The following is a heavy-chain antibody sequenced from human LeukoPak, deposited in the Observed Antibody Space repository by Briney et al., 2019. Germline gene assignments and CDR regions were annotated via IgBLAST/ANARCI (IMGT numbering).Heavy chain of an antibody. V-gene: IGHV3-53*01. D-gene: IGHD5-24*01. CDR1: GFIVSSNY. CDR3: ARGGGGFNNYYMDV. CDR2: ISNSGGST. Sequence: GGSLRLSCAASGFIVSSNYMTWVRQAPGKGLEWVSSISNSGGSTYYADSVRGRFTISRDNSKNTLYLQMNSLRADDTAVYYCARGGGGFNNYYMDVWGKGTTVTVSS. J-gene: IGHJ6*03.